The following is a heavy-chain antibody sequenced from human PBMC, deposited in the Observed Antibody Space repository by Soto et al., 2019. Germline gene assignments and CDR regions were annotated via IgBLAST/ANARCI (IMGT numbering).Heavy chain of an antibody. Sequence: SVKVSCKASGGTFSSYAISWVRQAPGQGLEWMGGINPINGNTNYSQKFQGRVTITRDTSASTAYMELSSLRSEDTAVYYCARGTGSGMDVWGQGTRSPSP. V-gene: IGHV1-69*10. J-gene: IGHJ6*02. CDR3: ARGTGSGMDV. CDR2: INPINGNT. CDR1: GGTFSSYA.